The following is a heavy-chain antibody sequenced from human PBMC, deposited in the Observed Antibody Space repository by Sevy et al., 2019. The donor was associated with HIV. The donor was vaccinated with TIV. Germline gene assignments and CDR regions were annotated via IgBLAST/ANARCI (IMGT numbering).Heavy chain of an antibody. J-gene: IGHJ4*02. CDR1: GFIFNSYV. D-gene: IGHD6-13*01. V-gene: IGHV3-23*01. Sequence: GGSLRLSCVASGFIFNSYVMTWVRQAPGKGLEWVSTISGHGGSTYYADSVKGRFIISRDNSRNTLYLEMNSLRVEDTAVYYCEAIATAGRDYWCQGTLVTVSS. CDR2: ISGHGGST. CDR3: EAIATAGRDY.